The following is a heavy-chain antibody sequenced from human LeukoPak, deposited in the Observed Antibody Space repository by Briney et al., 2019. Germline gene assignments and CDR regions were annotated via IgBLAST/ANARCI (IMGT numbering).Heavy chain of an antibody. Sequence: GGSLRLSCAASGFTFSSYSMNWVRQAPGKGLEWVSSISSSSSYIYYADSVKGRFTVSRDNAKNSLYLQMNSLRAEDTAVYYCARAPDIVVVPAAEEVLDYWGQGTLVTVSS. J-gene: IGHJ4*02. CDR2: ISSSSSYI. V-gene: IGHV3-21*01. CDR3: ARAPDIVVVPAAEEVLDY. CDR1: GFTFSSYS. D-gene: IGHD2-2*01.